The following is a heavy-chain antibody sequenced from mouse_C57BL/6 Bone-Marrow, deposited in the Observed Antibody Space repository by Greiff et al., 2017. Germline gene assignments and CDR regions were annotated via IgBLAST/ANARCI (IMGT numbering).Heavy chain of an antibody. D-gene: IGHD2-1*01. CDR1: GYTFTDYN. CDR3: ARGGNGLFAY. CDR2: INPNNGGT. J-gene: IGHJ3*01. Sequence: EVQLVESGPELVKPGASVKIPCKASGYTFTDYNMDWVKQSHGKSLEWIGDINPNNGGTIYNQKFKGKATLTVDKSSSTAYMELRSLTSEDTAVYYGARGGNGLFAYWGQGTLVTVSA. V-gene: IGHV1-18*01.